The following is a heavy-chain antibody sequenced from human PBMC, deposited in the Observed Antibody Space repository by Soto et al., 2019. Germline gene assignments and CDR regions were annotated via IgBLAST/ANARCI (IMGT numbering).Heavy chain of an antibody. CDR1: GVTFNNAW. CDR2: IKSKTDGGTT. J-gene: IGHJ4*02. D-gene: IGHD7-27*01. V-gene: IGHV3-15*01. Sequence: GRSLRISCAASGVTFNNAWMSCVRQGPGKGLEWVGRIKSKTDGGTTDYAAPVKGRFTISRDDSKNTLYLQMNSLKPEVTAVYYCTTDFLTGYWGQGTLVTVSS. CDR3: TTDFLTGY.